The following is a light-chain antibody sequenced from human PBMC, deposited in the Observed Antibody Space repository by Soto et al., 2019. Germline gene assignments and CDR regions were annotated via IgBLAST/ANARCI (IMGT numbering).Light chain of an antibody. CDR2: DAS. J-gene: IGKJ5*01. V-gene: IGKV3-15*01. CDR1: QSVSNY. CDR3: QQYNNWTIT. Sequence: EMVLAASPATLSLSPGERATLSCRASQSVSNYLAWYQQKPGQAPRLLIYDASKRETGIPARFSGSGSGTEFTLTISSLQSEDFAVYYCQQYNNWTITFGQGTRLEIK.